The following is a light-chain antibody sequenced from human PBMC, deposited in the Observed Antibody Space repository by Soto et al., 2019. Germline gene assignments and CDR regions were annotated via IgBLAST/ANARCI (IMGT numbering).Light chain of an antibody. CDR1: QSVSNNY. J-gene: IGKJ5*01. Sequence: ENVLTQSPGTLSLSPGERATLSCGASQSVSNNYLAWYQQKPGQSPRLLIYGASTRATGIPDRFSGSVSGTDFTLSINSLDPEDVAVYFCQQYGTSVTFGQGTRLEIK. V-gene: IGKV3-20*01. CDR3: QQYGTSVT. CDR2: GAS.